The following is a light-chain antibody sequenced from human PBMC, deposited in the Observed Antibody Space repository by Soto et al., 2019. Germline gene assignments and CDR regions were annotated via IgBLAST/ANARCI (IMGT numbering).Light chain of an antibody. Sequence: QSVLTQPPSVSGAPGQRVTISCTGSSSNIGAGYDVHWYQQRPGTAPKLMISEVNNRPSGVSNRFSGSKSGNTAYLTLSGLQVEDEAEYFCFSFTTTSTHVFGTGTKVTVL. CDR1: SSNIGAGYD. CDR2: EVN. J-gene: IGLJ1*01. V-gene: IGLV1-40*01. CDR3: FSFTTTSTHV.